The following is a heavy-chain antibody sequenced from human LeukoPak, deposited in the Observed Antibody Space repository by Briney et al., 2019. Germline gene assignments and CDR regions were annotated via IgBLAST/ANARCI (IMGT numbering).Heavy chain of an antibody. CDR1: GGSISSSSYY. Sequence: SETLSLTCTVSGGSISSSSYYWGWIRQPPGKGLEWIGSIYYSGSTYYNPSLKSRVTISVDTSKNQFSLKLSSVTAADTAVYYCARGLNPGPWGQGTLVTVSS. J-gene: IGHJ5*02. CDR2: IYYSGST. CDR3: ARGLNPGP. V-gene: IGHV4-39*07. D-gene: IGHD2-8*02.